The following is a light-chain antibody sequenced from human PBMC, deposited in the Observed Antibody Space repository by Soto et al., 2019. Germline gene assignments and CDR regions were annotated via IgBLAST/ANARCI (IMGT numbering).Light chain of an antibody. CDR1: SSDVGGYNY. Sequence: QSALTQPASVSGSPGQSITISCTGTSSDVGGYNYVSWYQQHPGKAPNLMIYEVSNRPAGVPDRFSGSKSGNTASLTISGLQAEDEADYYCCSYAGTYTGVFGTGTKLTVL. CDR2: EVS. V-gene: IGLV2-11*01. J-gene: IGLJ1*01. CDR3: CSYAGTYTGV.